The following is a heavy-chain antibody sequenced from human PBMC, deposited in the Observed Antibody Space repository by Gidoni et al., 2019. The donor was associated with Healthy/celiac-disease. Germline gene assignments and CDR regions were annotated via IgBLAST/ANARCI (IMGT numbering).Heavy chain of an antibody. V-gene: IGHV3-9*01. CDR1: GFTFVDYA. CDR3: AKARYDSSGYPRMYFDY. Sequence: EVQLVESGGGLVQPGRSLRLSCAASGFTFVDYAMHWVRHAPGKGLGGVSGISWNSGSIGYADSVKGRFTISRDNAKNSLYLQMNSLRAEDTALYYCAKARYDSSGYPRMYFDYWGQGTLVTVSS. J-gene: IGHJ4*02. D-gene: IGHD3-22*01. CDR2: ISWNSGSI.